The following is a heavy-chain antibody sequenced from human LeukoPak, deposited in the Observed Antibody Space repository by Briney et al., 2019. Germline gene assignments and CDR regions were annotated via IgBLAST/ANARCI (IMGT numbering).Heavy chain of an antibody. CDR3: ARVGEYGDYLLDAFDI. V-gene: IGHV3-7*03. CDR2: IKQDGSEK. CDR1: GFTFSSYW. Sequence: GGSLRLSCAASGFTFSSYWMSWVRQAPGKGLEWVANIKQDGSEKYYVDSVKGRFTISRDNAKNSLYLQMNSLRAKDTAVYYCARVGEYGDYLLDAFDIWGQGTMVTVSS. J-gene: IGHJ3*02. D-gene: IGHD4-17*01.